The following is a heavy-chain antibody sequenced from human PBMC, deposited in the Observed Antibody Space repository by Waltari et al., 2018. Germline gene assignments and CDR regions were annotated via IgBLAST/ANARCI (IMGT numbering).Heavy chain of an antibody. CDR1: GFTFSSYS. V-gene: IGHV1-3*01. Sequence: QFQLVQSGAEVKTPGASVKVSCKASGFTFSSYSIPWVRQAPGPGLEWMGWINAANGNTKYSQKFQDRVTLTRDTSASTAYMELSSLRSEDTAIYDCVRQFGVVLSHFYYYGMDVWGQGTTVTVSS. CDR3: VRQFGVVLSHFYYYGMDV. CDR2: INAANGNT. D-gene: IGHD3-3*01. J-gene: IGHJ6*02.